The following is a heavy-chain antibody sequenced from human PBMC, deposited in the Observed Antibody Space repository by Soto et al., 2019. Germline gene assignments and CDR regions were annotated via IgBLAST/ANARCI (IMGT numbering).Heavy chain of an antibody. V-gene: IGHV3-23*01. J-gene: IGHJ5*02. CDR2: IEGSGATT. CDR3: GKNAGGFTP. CDR1: SFIFNTTD. Sequence: GGSMRISCAASSFIFNTTDMSWVRKAPGKGLEWVSTIEGSGATTYYADSVKGRFTISRDNSKNTVYLHMDSLTADDTAVYYCGKNAGGFTPGGQETLVTVSS.